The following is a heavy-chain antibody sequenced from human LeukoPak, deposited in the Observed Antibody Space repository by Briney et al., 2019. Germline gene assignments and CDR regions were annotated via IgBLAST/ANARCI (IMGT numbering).Heavy chain of an antibody. D-gene: IGHD2-2*01. J-gene: IGHJ5*02. CDR1: GYTFTSYD. CDR2: MNPNSGNT. CDR3: ARDAPSFYCSSTSCSSWFDP. Sequence: ASVKVSCKASGYTFTSYDINWVRQATGQGLEWMGWMNPNSGNTGYAQKFQGRVTMTRNTSISTAYMELSSLRSEDTAVYYSARDAPSFYCSSTSCSSWFDPWGQGTLVTVSS. V-gene: IGHV1-8*01.